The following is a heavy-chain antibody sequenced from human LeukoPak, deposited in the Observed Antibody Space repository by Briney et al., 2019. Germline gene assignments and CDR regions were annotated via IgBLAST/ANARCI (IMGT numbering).Heavy chain of an antibody. CDR1: GFTFSNYE. J-gene: IGHJ4*02. V-gene: IGHV3-48*03. CDR3: ARRYCSSTSCTLDY. Sequence: GGSLRLSCAASGFTFSNYEMNWGRRAPGEGGEWVSYICTSVSTKYYADSVRGRFTISRDNAENSLHLQMNSLRAEDAAVYYCARRYCSSTSCTLDYWGQGTLVTVSS. D-gene: IGHD2-2*01. CDR2: ICTSVSTK.